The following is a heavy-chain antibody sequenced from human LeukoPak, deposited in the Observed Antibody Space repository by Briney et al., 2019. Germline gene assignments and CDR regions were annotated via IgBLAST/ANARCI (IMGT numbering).Heavy chain of an antibody. CDR1: GFSLSTSGVG. J-gene: IGHJ5*02. V-gene: IGHV2-5*02. CDR3: AHRRRSSGSGNWFDP. D-gene: IGHD3-10*01. CDR2: IYWDDDK. Sequence: SGPTLVNPTQTLTLTCTFSGFSLSTSGVGVGWIRQPPGRALEWLALIYWDDDKRYSPSLESSLTITKDTSKNQVVLTMTNMDPVDTATYYCAHRRRSSGSGNWFDPWGQGTLVTVSS.